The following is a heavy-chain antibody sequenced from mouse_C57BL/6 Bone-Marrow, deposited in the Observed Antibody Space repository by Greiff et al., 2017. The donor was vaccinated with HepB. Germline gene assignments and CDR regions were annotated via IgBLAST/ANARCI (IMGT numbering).Heavy chain of an antibody. CDR3: APHYYYGSSYGWYFDV. V-gene: IGHV1-74*01. D-gene: IGHD1-1*01. CDR2: IHPSDSDT. CDR1: GYTFTSYW. J-gene: IGHJ1*03. Sequence: QVQLKQPGAELVKPGASVKVSCKASGYTFTSYWMHWVKQRPGQGLEWIGRIHPSDSDTNYNQKFKGKATLTVDKSSSTAYMQLSSLTSEDSAVYYCAPHYYYGSSYGWYFDVWGTGTTVTVSS.